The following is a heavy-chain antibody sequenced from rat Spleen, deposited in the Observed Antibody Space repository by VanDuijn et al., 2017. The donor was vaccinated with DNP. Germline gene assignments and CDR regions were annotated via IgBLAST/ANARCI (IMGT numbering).Heavy chain of an antibody. V-gene: IGHV5-31*01. D-gene: IGHD1-7*01. CDR2: ITSSGVST. J-gene: IGHJ2*01. CDR3: TSGLY. Sequence: EVQLVESGGDLVQPGKSLKLSCVASGFTFNTYWMSWIRQVPGKGLEWIASITSSGVSTYYPDSLKGRFTISRDNAKTTLYLQMDSLRSEDTATYYCTSGLYWGQGVMVTVSS. CDR1: GFTFNTYW.